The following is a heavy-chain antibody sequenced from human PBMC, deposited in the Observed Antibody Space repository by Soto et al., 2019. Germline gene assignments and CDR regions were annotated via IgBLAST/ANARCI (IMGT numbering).Heavy chain of an antibody. Sequence: GGSLRLSCAASGFTFSSYSMNWVRQAPGKGLEWVSSISSSSSYIYYADSVKGRFTIYRDNAKNSLYLQMNSLRAEDTAVYYCASVPKYSSGWEIDYWGQGTLVTVSS. D-gene: IGHD6-19*01. J-gene: IGHJ4*02. V-gene: IGHV3-21*01. CDR1: GFTFSSYS. CDR2: ISSSSSYI. CDR3: ASVPKYSSGWEIDY.